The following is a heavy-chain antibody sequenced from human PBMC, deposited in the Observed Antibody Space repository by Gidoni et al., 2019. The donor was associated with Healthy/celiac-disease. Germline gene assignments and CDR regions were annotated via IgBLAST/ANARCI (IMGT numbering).Heavy chain of an antibody. V-gene: IGHV3-30*18. Sequence: QVQLVASGGGVVQPWRSLRRSCAASGFTFRSYGMQWVRQAPGKGLEWVGVIGEEGGGKYYENSVKGRFTISRDNSKNTLYLQMNSLRAEDTAVYYCAKVAYSYGSYYYYGMDVWGQGTTVTVSS. D-gene: IGHD5-18*01. CDR2: IGEEGGGK. CDR1: GFTFRSYG. CDR3: AKVAYSYGSYYYYGMDV. J-gene: IGHJ6*02.